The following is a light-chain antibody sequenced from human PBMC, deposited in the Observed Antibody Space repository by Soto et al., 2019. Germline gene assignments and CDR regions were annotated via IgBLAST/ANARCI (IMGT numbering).Light chain of an antibody. CDR1: QSISSW. J-gene: IGKJ4*01. CDR3: QQYYSTPCT. CDR2: DAS. V-gene: IGKV1-5*01. Sequence: IHMTQSPSTLSASVLYRVTITCLASQSISSWLAWYQQKPGKAPKLLIYDASSLESGVPSRFSGSGSGTEFTLTISSLQAEDVAVYYRQQYYSTPCTFGGGTKVDI.